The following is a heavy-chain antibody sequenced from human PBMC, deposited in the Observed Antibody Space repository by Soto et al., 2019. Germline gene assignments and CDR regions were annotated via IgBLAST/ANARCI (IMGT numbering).Heavy chain of an antibody. J-gene: IGHJ3*02. V-gene: IGHV1-24*01. CDR2: FDPEDGET. CDR3: ATTLRWLQSTPGAFDI. Sequence: ASVKVSCKVSGYTLTELSMHWVRQAPGKGLEWMGGFDPEDGETIYAQKFQGRVTMTEDTSTDTAYMELSSLRSEDTAVYYCATTLRWLQSTPGAFDIWGQGTMVTVSS. D-gene: IGHD5-12*01. CDR1: GYTLTELS.